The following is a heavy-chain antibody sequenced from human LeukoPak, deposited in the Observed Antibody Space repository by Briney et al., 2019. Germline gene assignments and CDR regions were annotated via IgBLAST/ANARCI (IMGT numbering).Heavy chain of an antibody. J-gene: IGHJ4*02. Sequence: PSETLSLTCAVSGYSISSGYYWGWTRQPPGKGLEWIGSIYHSGSTYCNPSLKSRVTISVDTSKNQFSLKLSSVTAADTAVYYCARRLYIAAAGIPSPFFDYWGQGTLVTVSS. CDR3: ARRLYIAAAGIPSPFFDY. CDR1: GYSISSGYY. V-gene: IGHV4-38-2*01. D-gene: IGHD6-13*01. CDR2: IYHSGST.